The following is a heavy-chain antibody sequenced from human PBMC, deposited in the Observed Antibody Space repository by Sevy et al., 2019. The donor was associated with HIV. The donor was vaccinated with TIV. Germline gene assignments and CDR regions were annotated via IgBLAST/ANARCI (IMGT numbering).Heavy chain of an antibody. V-gene: IGHV3-30*02. CDR2: IRYDGSEK. Sequence: GGSLRLSCTASGFIFSGYAMHWVRQAPGKGLEWVAFIRYDGSEKYSADSVKGRFTISRDNQQNALYLQMKNLRLDDTAVYYCAKGGGPESVFLEWSPSEAESRYFDLWGRGTLVTVSS. J-gene: IGHJ2*01. CDR1: GFIFSGYA. D-gene: IGHD3-3*01. CDR3: AKGGGPESVFLEWSPSEAESRYFDL.